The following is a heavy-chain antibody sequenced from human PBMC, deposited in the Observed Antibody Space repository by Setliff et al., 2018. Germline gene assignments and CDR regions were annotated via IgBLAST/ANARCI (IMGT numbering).Heavy chain of an antibody. D-gene: IGHD3-3*01. J-gene: IGHJ6*03. CDR1: GGSISSASYC. V-gene: IGHV4-61*02. CDR3: ARLSGFLYMDV. CDR2: IYTSVSGSN. Sequence: SETLSLTCTVSGGSISSASYCWSWIRQPAGKGLEWIGRIYTSVSGSNKYNPSLKSRVTISVDTSKNQFSLMLSSVTAADTAVYYCARLSGFLYMDVWGKGTTVTVSS.